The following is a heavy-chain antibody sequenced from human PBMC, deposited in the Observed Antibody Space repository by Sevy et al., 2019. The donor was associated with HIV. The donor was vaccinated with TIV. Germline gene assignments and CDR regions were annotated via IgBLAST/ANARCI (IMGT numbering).Heavy chain of an antibody. Sequence: SETLSLTCAVSGDSMSSDTWWTWVRQSPEKGLEWIGESHHDGRTNYNPSLWGRATISVDMSKNQFSLDLTSVTAADTAVYYCVREVGHLMRIDYWGQGTLVTVSS. V-gene: IGHV4-4*02. CDR3: VREVGHLMRIDY. CDR1: GDSMSSDTW. CDR2: SHHDGRT. J-gene: IGHJ4*02.